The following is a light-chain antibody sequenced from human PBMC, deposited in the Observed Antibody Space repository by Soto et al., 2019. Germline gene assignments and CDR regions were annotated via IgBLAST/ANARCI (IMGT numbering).Light chain of an antibody. Sequence: EVVMTQFPATLSVSPGERATLSCRASESVSSNLAWYQQKPGQAPRLLIYGASTRATGIPARFSGCRSGTEFTLTISSLQSEDFAVYKCQQYNYWPVTFGQGTKVDIK. CDR3: QQYNYWPVT. CDR2: GAS. J-gene: IGKJ1*01. V-gene: IGKV3-15*01. CDR1: ESVSSN.